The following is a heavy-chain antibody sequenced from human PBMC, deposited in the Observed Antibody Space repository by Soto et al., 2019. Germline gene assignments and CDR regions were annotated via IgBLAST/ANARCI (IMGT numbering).Heavy chain of an antibody. V-gene: IGHV3-72*01. CDR1: GFTFSDHH. Sequence: EVQVVQSGGGLAQPGGSLRLSCAVSGFTFSDHHMDWVRQAPGKGLEWVGRSRKKADSYTAEYAASVKGRFTISRDESNNSLYLQMNGLNTEDTAVYFCACDYREFWGQGTLVTVSS. D-gene: IGHD3-10*01. CDR3: ACDYREF. J-gene: IGHJ4*02. CDR2: SRKKADSYTA.